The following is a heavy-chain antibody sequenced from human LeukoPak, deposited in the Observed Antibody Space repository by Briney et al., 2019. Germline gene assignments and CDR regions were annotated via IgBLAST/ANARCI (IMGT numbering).Heavy chain of an antibody. Sequence: SETLSLTCAVYGGSFSGYYWSWIRQPPGKGLEWIGEINHSGSTNYNPSLKSRVTISVDTSKNQFSLKLSSVTAADTAVYYCARGLLSWHSYGHNWFDPWGQGTLVTVSS. CDR2: INHSGST. D-gene: IGHD5-18*01. V-gene: IGHV4-34*01. CDR1: GGSFSGYY. J-gene: IGHJ5*02. CDR3: ARGLLSWHSYGHNWFDP.